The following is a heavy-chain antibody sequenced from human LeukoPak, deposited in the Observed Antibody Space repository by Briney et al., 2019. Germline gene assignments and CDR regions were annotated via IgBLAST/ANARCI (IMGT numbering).Heavy chain of an antibody. V-gene: IGHV1-2*02. CDR3: ARALVPHYYDILTGPVDY. Sequence: ASVKVSCKASGYTFTGYYMHWVRQAPGQGLEWMGWINPNNGGTNYAQKFQGRVTMTRDTSISTAYMELSRLRSDDTAVYYCARALVPHYYDILTGPVDYWGQGTLVTVSS. CDR1: GYTFTGYY. CDR2: INPNNGGT. D-gene: IGHD3-9*01. J-gene: IGHJ4*02.